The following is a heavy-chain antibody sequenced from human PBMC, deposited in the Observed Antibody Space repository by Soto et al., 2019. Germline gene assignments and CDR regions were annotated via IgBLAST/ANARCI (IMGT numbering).Heavy chain of an antibody. V-gene: IGHV6-1*01. CDR3: ARDGTESXEYSSTSPPYYYYGMDV. CDR1: GDSVSSNSAA. CDR2: TYYRSKWYN. Sequence: PSQTLSLTCVISGDSVSSNSAAWNWIRQSPSRGLEWLGRTYYRSKWYNDYAVSVKSRITINPDTSKNQFSLQLNSVTPEDTAVYYCARDGTESXEYSSTSPPYYYYGMDVWGQGTTVTVSS. D-gene: IGHD6-6*01. J-gene: IGHJ6*02.